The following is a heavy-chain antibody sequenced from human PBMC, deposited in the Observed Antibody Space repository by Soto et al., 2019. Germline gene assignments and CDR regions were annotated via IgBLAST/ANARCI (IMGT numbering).Heavy chain of an antibody. D-gene: IGHD3-22*01. J-gene: IGHJ4*02. Sequence: SVKVSCKASGGTFSSYAISWVRQAPGQGLEWMGGIIPIFGTANYAQKFQGRVTITADESTSTAYMELSSLRSEDTAVYYCARKVGGMYYYDSSGYFPFDYWGQGTLVTVSS. V-gene: IGHV1-69*13. CDR3: ARKVGGMYYYDSSGYFPFDY. CDR1: GGTFSSYA. CDR2: IIPIFGTA.